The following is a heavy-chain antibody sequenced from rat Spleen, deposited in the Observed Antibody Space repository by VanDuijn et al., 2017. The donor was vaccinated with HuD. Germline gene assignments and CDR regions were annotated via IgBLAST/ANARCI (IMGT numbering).Heavy chain of an antibody. V-gene: IGHV5-27*01. CDR1: GFTFSNYG. D-gene: IGHD1-9*01. CDR2: ISTGGGSI. CDR3: TTEIADYGYTPGVMDA. J-gene: IGHJ4*01. Sequence: EVQLVESGGGLVQPGRSLKISCAASGFTFSNYGMAWVRQTPTKGLEWVASISTGGGSIYYPDSVKGRFTISRDNAKSSLYLQMDSLRSEDTATYYCTTEIADYGYTPGVMDAWGQGVTVTVSS.